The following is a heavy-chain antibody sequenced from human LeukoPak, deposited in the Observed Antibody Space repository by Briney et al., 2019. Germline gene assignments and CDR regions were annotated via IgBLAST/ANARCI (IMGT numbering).Heavy chain of an antibody. V-gene: IGHV3-9*01. D-gene: IGHD3-10*01. CDR3: AIWAGSLDY. CDR1: GFTFDDYA. CDR2: ISWNSGSI. J-gene: IGHJ4*02. Sequence: PGRSLRLSCAASGFTFDDYAMHWVRHAPAKGLEWVSGISWNSGSIGYADSVKGRFTISRDNAKNSLYLQMNSLRAEDTALYYCAIWAGSLDYWGQGTLVTVSS.